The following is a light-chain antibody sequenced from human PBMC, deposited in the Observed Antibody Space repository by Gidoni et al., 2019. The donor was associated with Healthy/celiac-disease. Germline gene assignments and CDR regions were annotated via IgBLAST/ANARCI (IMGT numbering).Light chain of an antibody. V-gene: IGLV6-57*02. CDR2: EDN. CDR1: SGSIASNY. Sequence: NFMLTQPHSVSESPGKTVTISCPGSSGSIASNYVQWYRQRPGSAPTTVIYEDNQRPSGVPDRFSGSIDSSSNSASLTISGLKTEDEADYYCQSYDSSVWVFGGGTKLTVL. J-gene: IGLJ3*02. CDR3: QSYDSSVWV.